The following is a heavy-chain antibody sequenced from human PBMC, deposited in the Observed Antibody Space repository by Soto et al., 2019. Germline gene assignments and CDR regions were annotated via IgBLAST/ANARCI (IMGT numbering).Heavy chain of an antibody. D-gene: IGHD3-10*01. J-gene: IGHJ4*02. V-gene: IGHV1-18*04. CDR3: ARSPMAPPPVDY. CDR2: ISIYNGNT. Sequence: ASVKVSCKASGYTFTSHGFTWVRQAPGQGLEWMGWISIYNGNTHSAQKFQGRLTLTTDTSTSTAYMELRSLTSDDTAVYFCARSPMAPPPVDYWGQGTLVTV. CDR1: GYTFTSHG.